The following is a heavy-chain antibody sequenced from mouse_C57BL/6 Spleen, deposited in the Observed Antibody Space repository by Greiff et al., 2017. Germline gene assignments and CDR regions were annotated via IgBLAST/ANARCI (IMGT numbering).Heavy chain of an antibody. D-gene: IGHD4-1*01. CDR3: ARDENWEGFAY. V-gene: IGHV7-1*01. J-gene: IGHJ3*01. Sequence: EVKLMESGGGLVQSGRSLRLSCATSGFTFSDFYMEWVRQAPGKGLEWIAASRNKANDYTTEYSASVKGRFIVSRDTSQSILYLQMHALRAEETASYYCARDENWEGFAYWGQGTLVTVSA. CDR2: SRNKANDYTT. CDR1: GFTFSDFY.